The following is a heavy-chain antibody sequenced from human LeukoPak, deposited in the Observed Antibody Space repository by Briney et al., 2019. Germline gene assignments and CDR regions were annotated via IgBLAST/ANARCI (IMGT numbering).Heavy chain of an antibody. D-gene: IGHD3-22*01. CDR1: GGSISSSSYY. V-gene: IGHV4-39*01. CDR3: ARLKYYDSSGCFDY. CDR2: IYYSGST. Sequence: PSETLSLTCTVSGGSISSSSYYWGWIRQPPGKGLEWIGSIYYSGSTYYNPSLKSRVTISVDTSKNQFSLKLSSVTAADTAVYYCARLKYYDSSGCFDYWGQGTLVTVSS. J-gene: IGHJ4*02.